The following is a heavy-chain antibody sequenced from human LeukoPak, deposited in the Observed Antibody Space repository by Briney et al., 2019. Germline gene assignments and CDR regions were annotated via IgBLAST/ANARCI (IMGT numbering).Heavy chain of an antibody. CDR1: GITFINYS. J-gene: IGHJ4*02. Sequence: GGSPRLSCAASGITFINYSMTWVRQAPGKGLEWVSAITGSGTFTDYADSVRGRFTISRDNSKNTLYLQMNSLRAEDTAIYYCAKRSAESSGYFDSWGQGTLVTVSS. CDR3: AKRSAESSGYFDS. V-gene: IGHV3-23*01. D-gene: IGHD6-19*01. CDR2: ITGSGTFT.